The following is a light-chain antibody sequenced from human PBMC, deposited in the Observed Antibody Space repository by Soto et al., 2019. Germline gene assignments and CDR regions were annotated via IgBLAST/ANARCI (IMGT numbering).Light chain of an antibody. Sequence: EIVLTQSPATLSLSPGEGATLSCRTSQSVSSYLAWYQQKPGKAPRLLIYDTSNRATGIPARFSGSGSGTDFTLTSSSLEPEDVAIYYCQQRSNWITFGQGTRLEIE. CDR3: QQRSNWIT. CDR2: DTS. J-gene: IGKJ5*01. CDR1: QSVSSY. V-gene: IGKV3-11*01.